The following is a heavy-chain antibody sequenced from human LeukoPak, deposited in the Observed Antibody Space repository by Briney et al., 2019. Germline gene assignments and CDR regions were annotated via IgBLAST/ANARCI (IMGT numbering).Heavy chain of an antibody. CDR2: INHSGST. D-gene: IGHD6-19*01. CDR1: GGSFGGYY. Sequence: PETLSLTCAVYGGSFGGYYWSWIRQPPGKGLEWIGEINHSGSTNYNPSLKSRVTISVDTSKNQFSLKLSSVTAADTAVYYCARGHGIAVAGISDWFDPWGQGTLVTVSS. J-gene: IGHJ5*02. V-gene: IGHV4-34*01. CDR3: ARGHGIAVAGISDWFDP.